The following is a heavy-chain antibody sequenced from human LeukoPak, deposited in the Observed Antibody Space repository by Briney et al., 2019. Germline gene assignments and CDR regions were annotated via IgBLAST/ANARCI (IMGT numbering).Heavy chain of an antibody. CDR2: IIPSLDVA. V-gene: IGHV1-69*04. CDR3: ARDAAYDFWSGYQPEGAFDI. J-gene: IGHJ3*02. Sequence: GASVKVSCKASGDTFILYTFSWVRQAPGQGLEWIGRIIPSLDVANYAQKFQGRVTITADESTSTAYMELSSLRSEDTAVYYCARDAAYDFWSGYQPEGAFDIWGQGTMVTVSS. D-gene: IGHD3-3*01. CDR1: GDTFILYT.